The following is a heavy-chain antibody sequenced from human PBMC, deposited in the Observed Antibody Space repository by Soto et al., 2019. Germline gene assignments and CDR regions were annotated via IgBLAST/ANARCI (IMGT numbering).Heavy chain of an antibody. V-gene: IGHV3-30*18. Sequence: QVQLVESGGSVVQPGRSLRLSCAASGFTFSSYGMHWVRQAPGKGLEWVAVISYDGSNKYYADSVKGRFTISRDNSKNTLYLQMNSLRAEDTAVYYCAKERTPGIAVAALDYWGQGTLVTVSS. CDR3: AKERTPGIAVAALDY. CDR2: ISYDGSNK. CDR1: GFTFSSYG. D-gene: IGHD6-19*01. J-gene: IGHJ4*02.